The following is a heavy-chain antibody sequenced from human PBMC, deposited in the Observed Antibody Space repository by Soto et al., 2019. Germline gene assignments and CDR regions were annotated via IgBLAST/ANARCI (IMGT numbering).Heavy chain of an antibody. Sequence: KTSETLSLTCAVSGGSISSGSWWSWVRQPPGKGLEWIGEIYHSGSTNYNPSLKSRVTISVDNYKNQFSLKLSSVTAADTAVYYCARMYGDYYHYGMDVWGQGTTVTVSS. CDR1: GGSISSGSW. J-gene: IGHJ6*02. D-gene: IGHD4-17*01. V-gene: IGHV4-4*02. CDR2: IYHSGST. CDR3: ARMYGDYYHYGMDV.